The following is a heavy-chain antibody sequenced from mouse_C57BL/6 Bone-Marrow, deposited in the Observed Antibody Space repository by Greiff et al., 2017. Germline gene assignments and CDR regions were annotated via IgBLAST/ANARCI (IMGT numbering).Heavy chain of an antibody. D-gene: IGHD3-3*01. J-gene: IGHJ2*01. CDR1: GYTFTSYW. Sequence: QVQLQQPGADLVQPGASVKMSCKASGYTFTSYWITWVQQQPGPGLEWIGDIYPTSGRTNYNEKFKSKAILTVDTSSTTAYMQLSSLTSEDSAVFYCARAGSRGRSFDYWGQGTTLTVSA. CDR2: IYPTSGRT. CDR3: ARAGSRGRSFDY. V-gene: IGHV1-55*01.